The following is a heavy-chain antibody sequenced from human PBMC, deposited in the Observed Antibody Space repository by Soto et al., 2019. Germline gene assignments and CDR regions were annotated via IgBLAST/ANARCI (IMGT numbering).Heavy chain of an antibody. Sequence: QVQLVQSGAAVKKPGSSVKVSCKASGGTLSSYSINWVRQAPGQGLEWMGEIIPIFGTANYAQNFQGRVTITADESTSTAYMDLSSLRSEDTAVYYCARDGGRHSGGIDYWGQGALVTVSS. D-gene: IGHD1-26*01. CDR3: ARDGGRHSGGIDY. CDR2: IIPIFGTA. V-gene: IGHV1-69*01. J-gene: IGHJ4*02. CDR1: GGTLSSYS.